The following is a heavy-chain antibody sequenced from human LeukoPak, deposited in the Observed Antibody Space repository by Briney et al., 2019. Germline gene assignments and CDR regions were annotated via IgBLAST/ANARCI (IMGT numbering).Heavy chain of an antibody. V-gene: IGHV3-30*04. CDR2: ISYDGSNK. CDR3: ATPPVDY. Sequence: QPGRSLRLSCAASGFTFSSYAMHWVRQAPGKGLEWVAVISYDGSNKYYADSVKGRFTISRDNSKNTLYLQMNSLRAEDTAVYYCATPPVDYWSQGTLVTVSS. CDR1: GFTFSSYA. J-gene: IGHJ4*02.